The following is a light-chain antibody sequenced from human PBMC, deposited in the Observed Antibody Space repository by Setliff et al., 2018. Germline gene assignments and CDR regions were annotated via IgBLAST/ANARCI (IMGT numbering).Light chain of an antibody. Sequence: SVLTQPASVSGSPGQSITISCTGTSSDVGGYNYVSWYQQHPGKAPKLMIYDVSKRPSGVSNRFSGSKSGNTASLTISGLQAEDEADYYCSSYTSSSTPYVFGTGTKGTVL. J-gene: IGLJ1*01. CDR1: SSDVGGYNY. V-gene: IGLV2-14*01. CDR2: DVS. CDR3: SSYTSSSTPYV.